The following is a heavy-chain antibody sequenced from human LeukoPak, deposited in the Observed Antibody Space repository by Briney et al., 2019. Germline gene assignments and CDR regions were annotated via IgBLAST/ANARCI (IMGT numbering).Heavy chain of an antibody. V-gene: IGHV3-13*01. CDR1: GFTFSTYD. CDR2: IGTGGDT. D-gene: IGHD2-15*01. Sequence: PGGSLRLSCAASGFTFSTYDMHWVRQVTGKGLEWVSAIGTGGDTYYLGSVKGRFTISRENAKNVLYLQMSSLRAEDTAVYYCAREIRETVVTRHYYYGIDVWGQGTTVTVSS. J-gene: IGHJ6*02. CDR3: AREIRETVVTRHYYYGIDV.